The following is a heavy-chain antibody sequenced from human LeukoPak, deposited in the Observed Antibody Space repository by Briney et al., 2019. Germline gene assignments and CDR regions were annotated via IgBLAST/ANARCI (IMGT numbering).Heavy chain of an antibody. CDR2: ISSSSSYI. CDR3: ARVLDPSYYYYYMDV. D-gene: IGHD3-9*01. CDR1: GFTFSSYS. V-gene: IGHV3-21*01. J-gene: IGHJ6*03. Sequence: GGSLRLSCAASGFTFSSYSMNWVRQAPGKGLEWVSSISSSSSYIYYADSVKGRFTISRDNAKNSLYLQMNSLRAEDTAVYYCARVLDPSYYYYYMDVWGKGTTVTVSS.